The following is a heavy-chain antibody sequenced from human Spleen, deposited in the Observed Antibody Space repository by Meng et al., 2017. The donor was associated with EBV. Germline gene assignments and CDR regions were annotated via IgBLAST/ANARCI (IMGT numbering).Heavy chain of an antibody. Sequence: GQLQPWGAGLLTPSETLSLLCTGDGDAFIAYYWRWIRQPPGTGLQWIGEINDSGKTTYNPSLKSRVTMSVDMSTLQFSLNLTSVTAADTAVYYCARGPGDYLVLDWFDPWGQGTLVTVSS. CDR2: INDSGKT. CDR3: ARGPGDYLVLDWFDP. V-gene: IGHV4-34*01. J-gene: IGHJ5*02. D-gene: IGHD4-17*01. CDR1: GDAFIAYY.